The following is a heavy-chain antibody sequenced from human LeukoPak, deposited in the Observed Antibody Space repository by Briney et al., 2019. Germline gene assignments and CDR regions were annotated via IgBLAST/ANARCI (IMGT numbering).Heavy chain of an antibody. D-gene: IGHD1-26*01. CDR3: ARGRDGSYYYYYGMDV. Sequence: ASVKVSCKASGYTFTSYDINWVRQATGQGLEWMGWMNPNSGNTGYAQKFQGRVTMTRNTSISTAYMELSSLRSEDTAVYYCARGRDGSYYYYYGMDVWGQGTTVTVSS. V-gene: IGHV1-8*01. CDR1: GYTFTSYD. CDR2: MNPNSGNT. J-gene: IGHJ6*02.